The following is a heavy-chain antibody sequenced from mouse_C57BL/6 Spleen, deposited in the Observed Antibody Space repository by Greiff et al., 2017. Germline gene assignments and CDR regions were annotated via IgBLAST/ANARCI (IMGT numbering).Heavy chain of an antibody. D-gene: IGHD2-3*01. CDR2: IYPSGSET. V-gene: IGHV1-61*01. CDR3: AIYDGYSLGYFDV. CDR1: GYTFTSYW. J-gene: IGHJ1*03. Sequence: QVQLQQPGAELVRPGSSVKLSCKASGYTFTSYWMDWVKQRPGQGLEWIGNIYPSGSETHYNQKFKDKATLNVDKSSSTAYMQLSSLTSDDSAVYDCAIYDGYSLGYFDVWGTGTTVTVSS.